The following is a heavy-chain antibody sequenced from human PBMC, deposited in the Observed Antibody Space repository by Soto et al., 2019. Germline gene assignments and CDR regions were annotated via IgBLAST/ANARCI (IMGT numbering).Heavy chain of an antibody. CDR2: ISGSGSTT. V-gene: IGHV3-23*01. CDR3: AKAVATISDFDY. J-gene: IGHJ4*02. D-gene: IGHD5-12*01. Sequence: EVQLLESGGGLVQPGGSLRLSCAASGFTFGNYAMSWVRQAPGKVLEWVSGISGSGSTTSYGDSVRGRFTISRDNSKNTVYLEMNNLRGEDTAVYYCAKAVATISDFDYWGQGTLVTVSS. CDR1: GFTFGNYA.